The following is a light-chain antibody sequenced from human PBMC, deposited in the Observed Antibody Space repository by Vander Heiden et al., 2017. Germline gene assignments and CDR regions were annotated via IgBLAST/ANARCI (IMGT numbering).Light chain of an antibody. CDR1: NSGQKS. J-gene: IGLJ2*01. Sequence: SYVLTHAPSPSVAPGQTARISCGGNNSGQKSEHWYRQKPGQAPVVVVNDDSDRTSGIPERFSASKSGNTATLSISRVEAGDEADYFCQVWDSGSDHPVLFGGGTKVTVL. CDR3: QVWDSGSDHPVL. CDR2: DDS. V-gene: IGLV3-21*02.